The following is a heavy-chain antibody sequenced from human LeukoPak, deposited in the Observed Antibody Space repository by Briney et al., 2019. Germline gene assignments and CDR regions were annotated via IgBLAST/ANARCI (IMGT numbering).Heavy chain of an antibody. CDR3: VRGFTLFDP. V-gene: IGHV4-59*01. Sequence: PSETLSLTCSVSGGSINSYYWSWIRQPPGKGLGWIGQIYYSGSTNYNPSLKSRVTISVDTSKNQFSLNLSSVTAADTALYYCVRGFTLFDPWGQGTLVTVSS. D-gene: IGHD2/OR15-2a*01. CDR2: IYYSGST. J-gene: IGHJ5*02. CDR1: GGSINSYY.